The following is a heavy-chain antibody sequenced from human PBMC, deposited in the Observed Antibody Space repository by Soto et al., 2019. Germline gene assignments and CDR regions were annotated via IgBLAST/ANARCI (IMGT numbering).Heavy chain of an antibody. V-gene: IGHV1-58*01. J-gene: IGHJ3*02. CDR3: AAGGITMSGDAIDI. D-gene: IGHD3-10*02. Sequence: QMQLVQSGPEVKKPGTSVKVSCKASGFTFTSSAVQWVRQARGQRLEWIGWIVVGSGNTNDAQKFQERVTITRDMSTSTADMWLSSLRSEDTAVYYCAAGGITMSGDAIDIWGQGTMVTVSS. CDR2: IVVGSGNT. CDR1: GFTFTSSA.